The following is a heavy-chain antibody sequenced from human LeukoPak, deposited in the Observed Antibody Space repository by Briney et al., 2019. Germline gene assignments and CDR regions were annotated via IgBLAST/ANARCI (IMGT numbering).Heavy chain of an antibody. CDR2: IYYSGST. CDR3: ASEAECYYDSSGYFRGAPRGFDI. Sequence: SETLSLTCTASGGSISSHYWSWIRQPPGKGLEWIGYIYYSGSTNYNPSLKSRVTISVDTSKNQFSLKLSSVTAADTAVYYCASEAECYYDSSGYFRGAPRGFDIWGQGTMVTVSS. J-gene: IGHJ3*02. V-gene: IGHV4-59*11. CDR1: GGSISSHY. D-gene: IGHD3-22*01.